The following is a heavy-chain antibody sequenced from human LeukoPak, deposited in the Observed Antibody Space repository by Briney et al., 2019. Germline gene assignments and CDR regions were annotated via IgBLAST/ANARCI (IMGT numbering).Heavy chain of an antibody. CDR3: ARGWSSGYYLDYYYYMDV. J-gene: IGHJ6*03. V-gene: IGHV1-8*03. D-gene: IGHD3-22*01. CDR2: MNPNSGNT. CDR1: GYTFTSYG. Sequence: ASVKVSCKASGYTFTSYGINWVRQATGQGLEWMGWMNPNSGNTGYAQEFQGRVTITRNTSISTAYMELSSLRSEDTAVYYCARGWSSGYYLDYYYYMDVWGKGTTVTVSS.